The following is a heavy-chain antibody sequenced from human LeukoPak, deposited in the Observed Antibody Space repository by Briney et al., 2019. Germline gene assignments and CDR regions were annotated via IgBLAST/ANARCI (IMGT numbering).Heavy chain of an antibody. D-gene: IGHD3-10*01. V-gene: IGHV3-66*01. CDR1: GLTVSSNY. CDR3: ARDGGDGSGSYYEVY. CDR2: IYSGGST. Sequence: GGSLRLSCAASGLTVSSNYMSWVRQAAGKVLEWVSVIYSGGSTYYADSVKGRFTIYIYNPKNTLYLQMNSLGAEDTAVYYCARDGGDGSGSYYEVYWGQGTLVTVSS. J-gene: IGHJ4*02.